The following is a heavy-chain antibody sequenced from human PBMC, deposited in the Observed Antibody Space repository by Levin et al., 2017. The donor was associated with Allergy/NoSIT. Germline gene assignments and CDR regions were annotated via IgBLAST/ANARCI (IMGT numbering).Heavy chain of an antibody. D-gene: IGHD1-26*01. Sequence: SQTLSLTCTVSGGSISIFYWSWIRQPPGKGLEWIGYIHSSGRTNYNPSLKSRVTTSVDTSKNQFSLKLNSVTSADTAVYFCARDTGGFAFDSWGQGSLVTVSS. J-gene: IGHJ3*02. CDR1: GGSISIFY. V-gene: IGHV4-59*01. CDR2: IHSSGRT. CDR3: ARDTGGFAFDS.